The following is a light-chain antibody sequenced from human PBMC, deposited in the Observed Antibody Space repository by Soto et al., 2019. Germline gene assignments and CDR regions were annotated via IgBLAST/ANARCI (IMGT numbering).Light chain of an antibody. J-gene: IGKJ4*01. V-gene: IGKV3-15*01. CDR2: DAS. CDR3: QQYNVWPLT. Sequence: EIVMTQSPATLSVSPGERATLSCRASQSVSSNLAWYQQKPGQTPKLLIYDASTRATGIPARFSRSGSGTEFALTISSLQSEDFAVYYCQQYNVWPLTFGGGTKVEFK. CDR1: QSVSSN.